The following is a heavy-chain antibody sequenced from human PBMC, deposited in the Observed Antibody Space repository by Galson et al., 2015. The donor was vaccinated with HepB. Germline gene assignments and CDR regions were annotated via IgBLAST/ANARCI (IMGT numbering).Heavy chain of an antibody. J-gene: IGHJ4*02. D-gene: IGHD6-19*01. Sequence: SETLSLTCTVSGGSISSSSYYWGWIRQPPGKGLEWIGSIYYSGSTYYNPSLKSRVTISVDTSKNQFSLKLSSVTAADTAVYYCEAVAGHADAYWGQGTLVTVSS. V-gene: IGHV4-39*07. CDR3: EAVAGHADAY. CDR2: IYYSGST. CDR1: GGSISSSSYY.